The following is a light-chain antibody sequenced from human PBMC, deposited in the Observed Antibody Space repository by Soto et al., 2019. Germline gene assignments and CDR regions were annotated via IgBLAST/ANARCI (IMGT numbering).Light chain of an antibody. V-gene: IGKV1-5*03. CDR2: KAS. CDR3: QQSYSTPIT. CDR1: QSISNW. Sequence: IQMTQSPSTLSASVGGRVTINCRASQSISNWLAWYQQKPGKAPNLLIYKASSLESGVPSRFSGSRSGTECTLTISSLQPEDVATYYCQQSYSTPITLGQGTRLEIK. J-gene: IGKJ5*01.